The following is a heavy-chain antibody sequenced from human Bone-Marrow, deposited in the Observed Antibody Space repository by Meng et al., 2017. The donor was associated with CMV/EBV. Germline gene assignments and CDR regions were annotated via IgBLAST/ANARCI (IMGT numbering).Heavy chain of an antibody. CDR3: AREGRIAVAGLHWFDP. Sequence: QVSVVQSGAEVKKPGASVKVSCKASGYTFTSYGISWVRQAPGQGLEWMGWISAYNGNTNYAQKLQGRVTMTTDTSTSTAYMELRSLRSDDTAVYYCAREGRIAVAGLHWFDPWGQGTLVTVSS. CDR2: ISAYNGNT. CDR1: GYTFTSYG. V-gene: IGHV1-18*01. J-gene: IGHJ5*02. D-gene: IGHD6-19*01.